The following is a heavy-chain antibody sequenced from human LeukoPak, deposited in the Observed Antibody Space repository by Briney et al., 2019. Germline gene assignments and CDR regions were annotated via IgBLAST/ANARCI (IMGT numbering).Heavy chain of an antibody. D-gene: IGHD6-13*01. V-gene: IGHV4-4*08. CDR2: IYTSGST. CDR1: GGSISSYS. J-gene: IGHJ6*03. Sequence: SETLSLTCTVSGGSISSYSWSWMRQPPGKGLEWIGRIYTSGSTNYNPSLKSRVTISVDTSKNQFSLKLSSVTAADTAVYYCARGVYSSNRYYYYYYMDVWGKGTTVTVSS. CDR3: ARGVYSSNRYYYYYYMDV.